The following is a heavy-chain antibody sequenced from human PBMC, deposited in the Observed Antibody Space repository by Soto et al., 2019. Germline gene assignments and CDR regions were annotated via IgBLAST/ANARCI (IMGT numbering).Heavy chain of an antibody. CDR2: INPNSGDT. J-gene: IGHJ6*02. CDR1: GYTFSGYY. Sequence: ASVKVSCKASGYTFSGYYIHWLRQAPGQGLEWMGWINPNSGDTNYAQKFQGRVTVTRDTPTSTAYMELSRLTSDDTAVYYCARSLTEGYCTITGCYTRPLYGMDVWGQGTTVTVSS. V-gene: IGHV1-2*02. CDR3: ARSLTEGYCTITGCYTRPLYGMDV. D-gene: IGHD2-2*02.